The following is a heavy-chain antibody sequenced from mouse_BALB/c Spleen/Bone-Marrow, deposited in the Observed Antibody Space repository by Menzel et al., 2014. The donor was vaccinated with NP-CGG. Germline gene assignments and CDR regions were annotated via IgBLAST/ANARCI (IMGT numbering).Heavy chain of an antibody. D-gene: IGHD2-1*01. V-gene: IGHV2-6-4*01. CDR1: GFSLSRYI. Sequence: VHLVESGPGLVAPSQCLSITCTVSGFSLSRYIVHWVRQPPGKGLGWLGMIWGGGSTDYNSALKSRLIISKYNSKSQVCLKMTNLPTDDNAMCYCGRNDGNFEAMDYWGQGTSVTVSS. CDR2: IWGGGST. CDR3: GRNDGNFEAMDY. J-gene: IGHJ4*01.